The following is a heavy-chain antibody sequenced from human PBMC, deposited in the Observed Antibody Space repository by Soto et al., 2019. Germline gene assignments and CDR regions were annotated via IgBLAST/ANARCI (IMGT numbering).Heavy chain of an antibody. CDR3: AVHRTKWFRDYFQN. V-gene: IGHV3-15*01. CDR1: GFTFSDAW. Sequence: EVQLGESGGDLVKPGGSLTLSCVASGFTFSDAWMRWVRQAPGKGLEWVGRIKSKTDGGTIDYAAPVKGRFTILRHDPSNRLYLEINSLKTEDSAFYSCAVHRTKWFRDYFQNWGQGTLVIVSS. CDR2: IKSKTDGGTI. D-gene: IGHD3-10*01. J-gene: IGHJ1*01.